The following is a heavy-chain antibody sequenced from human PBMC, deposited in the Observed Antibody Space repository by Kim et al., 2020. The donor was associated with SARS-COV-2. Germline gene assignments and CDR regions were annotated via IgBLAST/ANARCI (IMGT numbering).Heavy chain of an antibody. Sequence: GGSLRLSCAASGFTFDDYAIQWVRQVPGKGLEWVSLISRDGGEKKYADSVKGRFTISRDNSKKSVYLQMNSLRSEDTALYYCVRGQQWLIKNWGQGTQVTVPS. V-gene: IGHV3-43*02. D-gene: IGHD6-19*01. CDR2: ISRDGGEK. CDR3: VRGQQWLIKN. J-gene: IGHJ4*02. CDR1: GFTFDDYA.